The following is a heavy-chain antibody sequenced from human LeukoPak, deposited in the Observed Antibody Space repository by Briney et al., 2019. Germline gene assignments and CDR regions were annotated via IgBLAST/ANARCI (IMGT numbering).Heavy chain of an antibody. CDR3: ARGQFWSGYSI. Sequence: PSETLSLTCAVSGGSISSSNWWSWVRQPPGKGLEWIGEINHRRSTNYNPSLKSRVTMSVDTSKNQFSLNLSSVTAADTAVYYCARGQFWSGYSIWGQGTLVTVSS. CDR2: INHRRST. D-gene: IGHD3-3*02. V-gene: IGHV4-4*02. CDR1: GGSISSSNW. J-gene: IGHJ4*02.